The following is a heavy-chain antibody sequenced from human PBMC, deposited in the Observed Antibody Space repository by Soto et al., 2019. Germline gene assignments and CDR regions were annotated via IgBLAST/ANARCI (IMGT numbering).Heavy chain of an antibody. CDR3: ARGFCNGTKCYENWFDP. Sequence: EVQLVESGGGLVQPGGSLRLSCAASGFTVTTNYMTWVRQAPGKGLEWVSLIYIAGGTKYADSVEGRFTISRDSSKNTLYLPMNSLRAEDTAVYYCARGFCNGTKCYENWFDPWGQGTLVTVSS. D-gene: IGHD2-2*01. V-gene: IGHV3-66*01. CDR1: GFTVTTNY. CDR2: IYIAGGT. J-gene: IGHJ5*02.